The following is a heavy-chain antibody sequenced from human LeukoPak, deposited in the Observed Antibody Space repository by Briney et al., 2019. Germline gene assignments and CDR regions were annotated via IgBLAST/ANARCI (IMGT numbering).Heavy chain of an antibody. CDR1: GFTFSTYA. CDR2: IGSNGVDT. J-gene: IGHJ4*02. D-gene: IGHD3-22*01. Sequence: GGSLRLSCTAAGFTFSTYAMGWARQAPGKGLEWVSGIGSNGVDTYYADSAKGRFTTSRDNSKNTLYLQMNSLRAEGTAVYYCAKDHESDGYPCLDHWGLGTLVTVSS. CDR3: AKDHESDGYPCLDH. V-gene: IGHV3-23*01.